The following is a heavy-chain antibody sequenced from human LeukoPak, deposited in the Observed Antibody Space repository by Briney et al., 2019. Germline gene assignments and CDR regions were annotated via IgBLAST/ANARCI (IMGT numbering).Heavy chain of an antibody. Sequence: GRSLRLSCAASGFSFSGHGMHWVRHAPGKGLEWVAVIWFDGSNKYYADPARGRFTISRDNSKNTLYLQMNRLRCEDTAGYYFAGDYFSYRRCSWAFEIWGQGTMVTVSS. D-gene: IGHD3-16*02. CDR2: IWFDGSNK. CDR3: AGDYFSYRRCSWAFEI. J-gene: IGHJ3*02. CDR1: GFSFSGHG. V-gene: IGHV3-33*01.